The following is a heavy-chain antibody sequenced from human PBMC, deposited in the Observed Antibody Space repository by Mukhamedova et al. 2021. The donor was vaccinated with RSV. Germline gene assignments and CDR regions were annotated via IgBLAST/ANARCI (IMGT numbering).Heavy chain of an antibody. D-gene: IGHD1-1*01. CDR1: SNY. Sequence: SNYMTWVRQAPGKGLEWVSVIYSDGTTYYADSVKGRFTVSRDNSKNTLHLQMSSLRGEDTAVYYCARDRGKWNWVFYDWCHGTLVT. J-gene: IGHJ1*01. CDR2: IYSDGTT. V-gene: IGHV3-53*01. CDR3: ARDRGKWNWVFYD.